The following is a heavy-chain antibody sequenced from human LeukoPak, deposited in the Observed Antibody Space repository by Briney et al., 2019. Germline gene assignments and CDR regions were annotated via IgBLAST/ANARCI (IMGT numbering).Heavy chain of an antibody. V-gene: IGHV3-33*01. Sequence: GRSLRLSCAASGFIFDTYGMHWVRQAPGKGLEWVAVIWYDGNKKYYADSVKGRFTISRDNSKNTVYLQMNSLRGEDTAVYYCARVGDMEAFDIWGQGTRVTVSS. CDR1: GFIFDTYG. CDR3: ARVGDMEAFDI. D-gene: IGHD3-16*01. J-gene: IGHJ3*02. CDR2: IWYDGNKK.